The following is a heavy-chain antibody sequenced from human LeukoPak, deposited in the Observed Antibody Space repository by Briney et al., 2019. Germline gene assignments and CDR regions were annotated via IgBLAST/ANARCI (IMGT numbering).Heavy chain of an antibody. CDR3: ARARIAVAGTVGYYFDY. CDR1: GYTFTGYY. CDR2: INPNSGGT. J-gene: IGHJ4*02. V-gene: IGHV1-2*02. D-gene: IGHD6-19*01. Sequence: ASVKVSCKASGYTFTGYYMRWVRQAPGQGREWMGWINPNSGGTNYAQKFQGRVTMTRDTSISTAYMELSRLRSDDTAVYYCARARIAVAGTVGYYFDYWGQGTLVTVSS.